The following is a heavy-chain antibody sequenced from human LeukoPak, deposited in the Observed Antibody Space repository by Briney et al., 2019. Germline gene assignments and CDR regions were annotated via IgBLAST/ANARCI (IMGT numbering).Heavy chain of an antibody. D-gene: IGHD3-22*01. CDR2: IYHSGST. CDR1: GYSISSGYY. V-gene: IGHV4-38-2*02. Sequence: SETLSLTCTVSGYSISSGYYWGWIRQPPGKGREWIGSIYHSGSTYYNPSLKSRVTISVDTSKNQFSLKLSSVTAADTAVYYCARAGDYYDSSGYGLVDYWGQGTLVTVSS. J-gene: IGHJ4*02. CDR3: ARAGDYYDSSGYGLVDY.